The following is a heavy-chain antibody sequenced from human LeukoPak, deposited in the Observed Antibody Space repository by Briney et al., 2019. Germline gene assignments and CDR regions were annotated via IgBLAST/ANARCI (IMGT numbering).Heavy chain of an antibody. D-gene: IGHD6-13*01. CDR2: FDPEDGET. J-gene: IGHJ5*02. Sequence: GASVKVSCKVSGYTLTELSMHWVRQAPGKGLEWMGGFDPEDGETIYAQKFQGRVTMTEDTSTDTAYMELSSLRSEDTAVYYCATAFVIAAAGTSGGSSWGQGTLVTVSS. CDR3: ATAFVIAAAGTSGGSS. CDR1: GYTLTELS. V-gene: IGHV1-24*01.